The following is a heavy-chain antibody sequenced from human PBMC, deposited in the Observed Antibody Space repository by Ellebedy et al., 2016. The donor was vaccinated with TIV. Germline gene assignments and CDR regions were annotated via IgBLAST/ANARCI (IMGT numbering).Heavy chain of an antibody. CDR1: GGSISSSSYY. J-gene: IGHJ4*02. D-gene: IGHD5-24*01. Sequence: SETLSLXCTVSGGSISSSSYYWGWIRQPPGKGLEWIGSIYYSGSTYYNPSLKSRVTISVDTSKNQFSLKLSSVTAADTAVYYCARINDEGRWLQLTFDYWGQGTLVAVSS. CDR3: ARINDEGRWLQLTFDY. CDR2: IYYSGST. V-gene: IGHV4-39*07.